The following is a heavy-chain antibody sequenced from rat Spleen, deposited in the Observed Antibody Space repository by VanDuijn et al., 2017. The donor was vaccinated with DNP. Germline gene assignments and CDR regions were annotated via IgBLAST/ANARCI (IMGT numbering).Heavy chain of an antibody. J-gene: IGHJ2*01. CDR1: DYSITSDY. D-gene: IGHD3-8*01. CDR2: INYSGRT. Sequence: EMQLQESGPGLVKPSQSLSLTCSVTDYSITSDYWGWIRKFPGNKMEWIGHINYSGRTSYNPSITGRISITRDTSKNQFFLQLNSVTTEDTATYYSVRGHPPRGFDYWGQGVMVTVSS. CDR3: VRGHPPRGFDY. V-gene: IGHV3-1*01.